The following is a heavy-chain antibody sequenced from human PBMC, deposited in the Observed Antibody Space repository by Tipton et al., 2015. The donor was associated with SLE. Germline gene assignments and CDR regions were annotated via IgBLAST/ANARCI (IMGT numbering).Heavy chain of an antibody. CDR3: ARESQQLVPMDV. CDR1: GGSFSGYY. D-gene: IGHD6-6*01. J-gene: IGHJ6*02. CDR2: INHSEST. Sequence: TLSLTCAVYGGSFSGYYWSWIRQPPGKGLEWIGEINHSESTNYNPSLKSRVTISVDTSTNQFSLKLSSVTAADTAVYYCARESQQLVPMDVWGQVTTVTVSS. V-gene: IGHV4-34*01.